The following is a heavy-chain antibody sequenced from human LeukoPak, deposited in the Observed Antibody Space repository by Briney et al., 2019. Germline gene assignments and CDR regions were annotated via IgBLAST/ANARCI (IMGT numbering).Heavy chain of an antibody. CDR1: GFTVSSNY. CDR3: ASSSAPAGY. D-gene: IGHD3-22*01. V-gene: IGHV3-74*01. Sequence: GGSLRLSCAASGFTVSSNYMSWVSQAPGKGLEWVSRINSDGTTTTYADSVKGRFTISRDNAKNSLYLQMNSLRAEDTAVYYCASSSAPAGYWGQGTLVTVSS. J-gene: IGHJ4*02. CDR2: INSDGTTT.